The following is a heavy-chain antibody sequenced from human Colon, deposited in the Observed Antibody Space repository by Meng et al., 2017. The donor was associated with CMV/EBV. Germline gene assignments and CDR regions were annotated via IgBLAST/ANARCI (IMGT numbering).Heavy chain of an antibody. V-gene: IGHV3-7*01. Sequence: GGSLRLSCAASGFTFSNHWMTWVRQAPGKGLEWVANIKEDGSEKYYVDSVKGRFTISRDNSKNTLYLQMNSLRAEDTAVYYCATSLGIAVAPDYWGQGTLVTVSS. J-gene: IGHJ4*02. CDR2: IKEDGSEK. CDR3: ATSLGIAVAPDY. D-gene: IGHD6-19*01. CDR1: GFTFSNHW.